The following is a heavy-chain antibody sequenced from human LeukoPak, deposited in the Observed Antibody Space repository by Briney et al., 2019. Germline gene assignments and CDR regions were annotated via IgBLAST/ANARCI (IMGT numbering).Heavy chain of an antibody. CDR3: ARTPGKMATIFY. Sequence: ASVKVSCKASGYTFTSYDINWVRQATGQGLEWMGWMNPNSGNTGYAQKFQGRVTITRNTSISTAYMGLSSLRSEDTAVYYCARTPGKMATIFYWGQGTLVTVSS. J-gene: IGHJ4*02. V-gene: IGHV1-8*03. D-gene: IGHD5-24*01. CDR2: MNPNSGNT. CDR1: GYTFTSYD.